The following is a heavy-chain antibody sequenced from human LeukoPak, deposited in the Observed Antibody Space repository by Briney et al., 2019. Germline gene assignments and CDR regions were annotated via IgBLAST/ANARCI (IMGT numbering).Heavy chain of an antibody. J-gene: IGHJ5*02. CDR2: LSPDGSSS. Sequence: GGSLSFCWSASGFTFSTYWTHWVRQAPGKGLVWVSRLSPDGSSSIYADSVKGRFTVSRDNAKNTLYLQMNSLRADDTAVYYCTRLLCVCGSYWGFDAWGQGTLLTVSS. V-gene: IGHV3-74*01. CDR3: TRLLCVCGSYWGFDA. D-gene: IGHD1-26*01. CDR1: GFTFSTYW.